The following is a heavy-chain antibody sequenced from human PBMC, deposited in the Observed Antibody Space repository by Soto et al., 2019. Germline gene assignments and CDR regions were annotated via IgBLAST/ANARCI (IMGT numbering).Heavy chain of an antibody. J-gene: IGHJ4*02. CDR1: GYSISSGNY. D-gene: IGHD6-19*01. V-gene: IGHV4-38-2*01. CDR3: AAFGYIAVAGIVN. CDR2: INHSGST. Sequence: PSETLSLTCAGSGYSISSGNYWAWIRQPPGKGLEWIGEINHSGSTYYNPSLKSRVTISVDTSKNQFSLKLSSVTAADTAVYYCAAFGYIAVAGIVNWGQGTLVTVSS.